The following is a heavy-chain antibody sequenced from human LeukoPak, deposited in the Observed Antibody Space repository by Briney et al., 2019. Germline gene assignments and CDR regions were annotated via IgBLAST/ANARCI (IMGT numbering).Heavy chain of an antibody. CDR3: ARAAGTGWFDP. V-gene: IGHV3-53*01. D-gene: IGHD6-13*01. CDR1: GFIVSSNY. Sequence: GASLRLSCAASGFIVSSNYMSWVRQAPGEGLEWVSVIYSGGSTYYADSVKGRFTISRDNSKNTLYLQMNSLRAEDTAVYYCARAAGTGWFDPWGQGTLVTVSS. CDR2: IYSGGST. J-gene: IGHJ5*02.